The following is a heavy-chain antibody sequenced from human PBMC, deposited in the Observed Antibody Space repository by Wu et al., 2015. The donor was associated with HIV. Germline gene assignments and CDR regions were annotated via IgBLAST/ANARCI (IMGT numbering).Heavy chain of an antibody. CDR2: IIPIFGTA. J-gene: IGHJ6*03. V-gene: IGHV1-69*13. Sequence: QVQLVQSGAEVKKPKSSVKVSCKASGGTFSSYSISWIRQAPGQGLEWMGRIIPIFGTANYAQKFQGRVTITADESTNTAYMQLSRLTSDDTAVYYCARVATQLWLGSEYYFMDVWGKGTTVTVSS. CDR3: ARVATQLWLGSEYYFMDV. D-gene: IGHD5-18*01. CDR1: GGTFSSYS.